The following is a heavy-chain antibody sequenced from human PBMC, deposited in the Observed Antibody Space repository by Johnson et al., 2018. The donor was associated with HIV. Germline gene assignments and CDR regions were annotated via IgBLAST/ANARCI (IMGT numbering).Heavy chain of an antibody. Sequence: VQLVESGGGLVQPGGSLSLSCAASGSTFSNFWMSWVRQAPGKGLEWVANINQDGSEKYYVDSVKGRFTVSRDNAKNSLYLQMSSLRAVDTAIYYCARKGDALDIWGQGTMVTVSS. J-gene: IGHJ3*02. CDR2: INQDGSEK. V-gene: IGHV3-7*05. CDR3: ARKGDALDI. CDR1: GSTFSNFW.